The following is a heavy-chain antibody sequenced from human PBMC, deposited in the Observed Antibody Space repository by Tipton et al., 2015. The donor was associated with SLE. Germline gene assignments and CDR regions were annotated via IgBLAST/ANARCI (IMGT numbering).Heavy chain of an antibody. CDR1: GGSISGYY. CDR3: ARGGGSYYDY. Sequence: TLSLTCTVSGGSISGYYWSWVRQPAGKGLEWIGRIYTSAGTIYNPSLKSRVTLSSDTSKNQFSLRVRSVTAADTAVYYCARGGGSYYDYWGQGTLVTVSS. D-gene: IGHD1-26*01. V-gene: IGHV4-4*07. CDR2: IYTSAGT. J-gene: IGHJ4*02.